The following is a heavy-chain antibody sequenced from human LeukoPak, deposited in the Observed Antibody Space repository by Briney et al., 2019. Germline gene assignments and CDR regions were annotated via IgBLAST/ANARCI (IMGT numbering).Heavy chain of an antibody. V-gene: IGHV1-8*01. CDR2: MNPNSGNT. CDR3: ARASSSGWYAEIDY. D-gene: IGHD6-19*01. J-gene: IGHJ4*02. CDR1: GYTFTSYD. Sequence: ASVKVSCKASGYTFTSYDINWVRQATGQGLEWMGWMNPNSGNTGYAQKFQGRVTMTRNTSISTAYMELSSLRSEDTAVYYCARASSSGWYAEIDYWGQGTLVTVSS.